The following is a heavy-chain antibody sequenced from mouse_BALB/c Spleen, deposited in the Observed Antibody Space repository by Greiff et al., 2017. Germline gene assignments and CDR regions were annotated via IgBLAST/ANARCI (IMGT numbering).Heavy chain of an antibody. CDR2: ISSGGSYT. V-gene: IGHV5-9-4*01. Sequence: EVKLMESGGGLVKPGGSLKLSCAASGFTFSSYAMSWVRQSPEKRLEWVAEISSGGSYTYYPDTVTGRVTISRDNAKNTLYLEMSSLRSEDTAMYYCAREEDHGFAYWGQGTLVTVSA. CDR3: AREEDHGFAY. D-gene: IGHD1-1*01. J-gene: IGHJ3*01. CDR1: GFTFSSYA.